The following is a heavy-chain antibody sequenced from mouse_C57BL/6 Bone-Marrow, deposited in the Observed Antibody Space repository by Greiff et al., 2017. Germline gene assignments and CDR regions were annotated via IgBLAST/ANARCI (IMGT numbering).Heavy chain of an antibody. CDR2: INPSNGGT. V-gene: IGHV1-53*01. D-gene: IGHD1-1*02. J-gene: IGHJ1*03. CDR3: ARGPLGSYWYFGV. CDR1: GYTFTSYW. Sequence: VQLQQPGTELVKPGASVKLSCKASGYTFTSYWMHWVKQRPGQGLEWIGNINPSNGGTNYNEKFKSKATLTVDNSSSTAYMQISSLTSEDSAVYYGARGPLGSYWYFGVWGTGTTVTVSS.